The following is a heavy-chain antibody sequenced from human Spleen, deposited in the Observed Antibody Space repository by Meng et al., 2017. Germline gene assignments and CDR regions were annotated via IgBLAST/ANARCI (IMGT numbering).Heavy chain of an antibody. V-gene: IGHV1-69*06. CDR3: ARGGWELLAGFRY. J-gene: IGHJ4*02. CDR1: RGTFSNYA. CDR2: IIPIFGTT. D-gene: IGHD2-15*01. Sequence: SVKVSCKASRGTFSNYAVGWVRQAPGQGLEWMGGIIPIFGTTNYAQKFQGRVTITADKSTNTAYVELSRLRSDDTAVYYCARGGWELLAGFRYWGQGTLVTVSS.